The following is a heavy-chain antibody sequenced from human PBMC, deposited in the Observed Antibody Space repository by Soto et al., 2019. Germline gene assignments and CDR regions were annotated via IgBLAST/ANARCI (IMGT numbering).Heavy chain of an antibody. V-gene: IGHV4-31*03. CDR2: IYYSGST. D-gene: IGHD3-3*01. Sequence: PSETLSLTCTVSGGSISSGGYYWSWIRQHPGKGLEWIGYIYYSGSTYYNPSLKSRVTISVDTSKNQFSLRLSSVTAEDTAVYYCASDFGVVPNWFDPWGQGTLVTVSS. CDR3: ASDFGVVPNWFDP. CDR1: GGSISSGGYY. J-gene: IGHJ5*02.